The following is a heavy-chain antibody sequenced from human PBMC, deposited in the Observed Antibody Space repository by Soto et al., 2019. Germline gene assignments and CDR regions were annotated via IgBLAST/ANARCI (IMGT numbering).Heavy chain of an antibody. CDR3: AREDGGGPLDY. CDR2: ITTASGDT. V-gene: IGHV1-3*04. Sequence: QVHLEQSGAEVKKXXAXXXVXCXXXGXXXSGYHVXWVRQAPGQSPEWMGYITTASGDTEYSQKFQGRVTITSDTSASTVYMDLSSLTSEDTAVYYCAREDGGGPLDYWGQGTLVTVSS. J-gene: IGHJ4*01. CDR1: GXXXSGYH. D-gene: IGHD3-10*01.